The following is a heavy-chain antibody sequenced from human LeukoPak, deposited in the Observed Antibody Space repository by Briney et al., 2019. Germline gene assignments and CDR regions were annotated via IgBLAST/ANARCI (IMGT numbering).Heavy chain of an antibody. Sequence: SETLSLTCTVSGGSIISYYWSWIRQPPGKGLEWIGYIYYSGSTNYNPFLKSRVTISVDTSKNQFSLKLSSVTAADTAVYYCARGGGMGHYYYYMDVWGKGTTVTISS. V-gene: IGHV4-59*01. CDR2: IYYSGST. J-gene: IGHJ6*03. CDR1: GGSIISYY. CDR3: ARGGGMGHYYYYMDV. D-gene: IGHD5-24*01.